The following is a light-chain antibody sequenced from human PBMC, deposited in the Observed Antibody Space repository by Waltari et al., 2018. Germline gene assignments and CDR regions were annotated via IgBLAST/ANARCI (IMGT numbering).Light chain of an antibody. CDR1: SNDIGSHNF. CDR3: FSYAGSNSFA. V-gene: IGLV2-23*02. Sequence: QSALTQPASVSGSPGQSITVPCIGTSNDIGSHNFVPWFQQHPGRAPKLMIYAVNERPLGVSNRFAGSKSGNPASLTISGLQAEDEADYYCFSYAGSNSFAFGGGTRVTVL. CDR2: AVN. J-gene: IGLJ2*01.